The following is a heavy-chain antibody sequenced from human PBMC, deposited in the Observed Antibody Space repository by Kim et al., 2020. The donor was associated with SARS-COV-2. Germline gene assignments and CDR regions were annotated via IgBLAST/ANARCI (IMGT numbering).Heavy chain of an antibody. CDR2: IYHSGST. CDR3: ARDSSGWYGRPNYFDY. CDR1: GGSISSSNW. V-gene: IGHV4-4*02. J-gene: IGHJ4*02. Sequence: SETLSLTCAVSGGSISSSNWWSWVRQPPGKGLEWIGEIYHSGSTNYNPSLKSRVTISVDKSKNQFSLKLSSVTAADTAVYYCARDSSGWYGRPNYFDYWGQGTLVTVSS. D-gene: IGHD6-19*01.